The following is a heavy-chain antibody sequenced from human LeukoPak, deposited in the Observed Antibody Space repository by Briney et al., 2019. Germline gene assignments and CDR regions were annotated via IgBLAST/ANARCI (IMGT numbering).Heavy chain of an antibody. V-gene: IGHV4-59*08. D-gene: IGHD2-15*01. Sequence: PSETLSLTCTVSGGSINSYYWSWIRQPPGKGLEWIGSIYYSGGTHCNPSLKSRVTISLDTSKNQFSLKLSSVIAVDTATYYCARHLAGSCYPWGQGTLVTVSS. CDR3: ARHLAGSCYP. CDR1: GGSINSYY. CDR2: IYYSGGT. J-gene: IGHJ5*02.